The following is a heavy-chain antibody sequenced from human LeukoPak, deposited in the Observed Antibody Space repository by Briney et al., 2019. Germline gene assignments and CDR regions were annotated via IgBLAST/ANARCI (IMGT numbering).Heavy chain of an antibody. CDR3: ARSKVNKSVVVKGIAFDY. CDR2: INHSGST. Sequence: PSETLSLTCAVYGGSFSGDYWSWIRQPPGKGVEWIGEINHSGSTNYNPSLKSRVTISVDTSKNQFSLKLSSVTAADTAVYYCARSKVNKSVVVKGIAFDYWGQGTLVTVAS. J-gene: IGHJ4*02. D-gene: IGHD3-22*01. V-gene: IGHV4-34*01. CDR1: GGSFSGDY.